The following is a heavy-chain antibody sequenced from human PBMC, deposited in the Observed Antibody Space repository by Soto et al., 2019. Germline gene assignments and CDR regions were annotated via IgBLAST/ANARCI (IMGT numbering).Heavy chain of an antibody. Sequence: GGSLRLSCAASGFTFNTFAMTWVRQAPGEGLAWVSAITGSGGSTYYADSVKGRFTISRDNSKNTLYLQMNSLRAEDTAVYYCARVAGPTDYWGQGTLVTVSS. CDR1: GFTFNTFA. V-gene: IGHV3-23*01. J-gene: IGHJ4*02. D-gene: IGHD6-19*01. CDR2: ITGSGGST. CDR3: ARVAGPTDY.